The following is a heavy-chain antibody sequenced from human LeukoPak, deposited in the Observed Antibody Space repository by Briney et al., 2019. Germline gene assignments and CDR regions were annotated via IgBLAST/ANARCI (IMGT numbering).Heavy chain of an antibody. V-gene: IGHV4-34*01. CDR1: SGSFSAYY. D-gene: IGHD6-19*01. Sequence: PSETLSLTCAVYSGSFSAYYWTWIRQPPGKGLEWIGEVNHSGSTNYNPSLKSRVTISVDTSKNQFSLELSSVTAADTAVYYCARGREAVAVHFDYWGQGTLVTVSS. CDR3: ARGREAVAVHFDY. CDR2: VNHSGST. J-gene: IGHJ4*02.